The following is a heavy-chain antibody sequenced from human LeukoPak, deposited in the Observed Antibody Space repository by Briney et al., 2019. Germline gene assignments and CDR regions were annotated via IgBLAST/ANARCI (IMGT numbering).Heavy chain of an antibody. CDR2: ISSSSSYI. D-gene: IGHD6-25*01. J-gene: IGHJ3*02. Sequence: GGSLRLSCAASGFTFSSYSMNWARQAPGKGLEWVSSISSSSSYIYYADSVKGRFTISRDNAKNSLYLQMNSLRAEDTAVYYCARRSAAKDAFDIWGQGTMVTVSS. CDR1: GFTFSSYS. V-gene: IGHV3-21*01. CDR3: ARRSAAKDAFDI.